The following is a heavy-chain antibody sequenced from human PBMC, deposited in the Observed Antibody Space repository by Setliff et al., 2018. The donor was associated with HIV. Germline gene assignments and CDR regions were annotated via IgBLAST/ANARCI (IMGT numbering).Heavy chain of an antibody. V-gene: IGHV4-34*01. CDR3: ARQYNRQYGMDV. CDR1: GGSFSGYY. CDR2: INHSGST. Sequence: ASETLSLTCAVYGGSFSGYYWSWIRQPPGKGLEWIGEINHSGSTYYNPSLKSRVTISVDTSKNQFSLKLSSVTAADTAVYYCARQYNRQYGMDVWGQGTTVTVSS. D-gene: IGHD1-20*01. J-gene: IGHJ6*02.